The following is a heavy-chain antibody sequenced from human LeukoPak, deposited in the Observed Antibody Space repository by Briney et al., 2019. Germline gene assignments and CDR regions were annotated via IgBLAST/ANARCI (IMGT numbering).Heavy chain of an antibody. J-gene: IGHJ3*02. CDR2: LSGSGDNT. V-gene: IGHV3-23*01. CDR3: AKDRTYYYDSSGYYSAFDI. Sequence: RGSLRLSCAASGFTFSSYAMSWVRQAPGKGLEWVPALSGSGDNTYYADSVRGRFTISRDNSKNTVYLQMKSLRAEDTAVYYCAKDRTYYYDSSGYYSAFDIWGQGTMVTVSS. CDR1: GFTFSSYA. D-gene: IGHD3-22*01.